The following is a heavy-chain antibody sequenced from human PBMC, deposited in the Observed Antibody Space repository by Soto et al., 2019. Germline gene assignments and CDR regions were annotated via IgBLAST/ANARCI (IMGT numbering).Heavy chain of an antibody. D-gene: IGHD3-3*01. CDR2: IYYSGST. Sequence: QLQLQESGPGLVKPSETLSLTCTVSGGSISSSNYYWGWIRQPPGKGLEWIGSIYYSGSTYYNPSLKSRVTISVYTSKNQFSLKLSSVIAADTAVYYCARHSASSWSYYYYMDVWGKGTTVTVSS. CDR1: GGSISSSNYY. CDR3: ARHSASSWSYYYYMDV. J-gene: IGHJ6*03. V-gene: IGHV4-39*01.